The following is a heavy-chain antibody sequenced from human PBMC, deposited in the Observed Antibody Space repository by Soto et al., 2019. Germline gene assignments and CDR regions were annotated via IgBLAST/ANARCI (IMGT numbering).Heavy chain of an antibody. V-gene: IGHV3-30-3*01. CDR1: GSTFSSYA. CDR2: ISYDGSNK. Sequence: PGGSLRLSCAASGSTFSSYAMHWVRQAPGKGLEWVAVISYDGSNKYYADSVKGRFTISRDNSKNTLYLQMNSLRAEDTAVYYCARDRYYGMDVWGQGTTVTVSS. J-gene: IGHJ6*02. CDR3: ARDRYYGMDV.